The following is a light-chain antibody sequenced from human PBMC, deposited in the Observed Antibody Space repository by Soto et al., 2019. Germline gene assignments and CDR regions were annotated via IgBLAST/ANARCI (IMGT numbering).Light chain of an antibody. CDR3: QQYNNYST. Sequence: DIQMTQSPSTLSASVGDRVTITCRASQSISSWLAWYQQKPGKAPKLLIYAASNLQSGVPSRFSASGSGTDFTLTLNSLQPEDFATYYCQQYNNYSTFGQGTKGDIK. J-gene: IGKJ1*01. CDR2: AAS. CDR1: QSISSW. V-gene: IGKV1-5*01.